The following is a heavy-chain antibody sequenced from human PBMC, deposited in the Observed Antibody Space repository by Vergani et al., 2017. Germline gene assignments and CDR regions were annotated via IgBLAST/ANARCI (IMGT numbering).Heavy chain of an antibody. V-gene: IGHV2-5*01. D-gene: IGHD3-10*01. CDR2: IYWNEDK. J-gene: IGHJ4*02. CDR1: GFSPSTSGVG. Sequence: QITLKESGPTLVKPTQTLTLSCTSSGFSPSTSGVGVGWIRQPPGKALEWLVIIYWNEDKGYSPLLKSRLTITKDTSKNKVVLTMTDMDPVDTATYYSAQSGQGGWVISGNYFDCWGQGTLVTVSS. CDR3: AQSGQGGWVISGNYFDC.